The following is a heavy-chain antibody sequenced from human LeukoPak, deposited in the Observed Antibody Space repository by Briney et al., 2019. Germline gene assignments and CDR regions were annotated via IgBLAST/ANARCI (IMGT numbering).Heavy chain of an antibody. CDR3: AKGVKVPLLRYFSYYMDV. V-gene: IGHV3-30*02. D-gene: IGHD3-9*01. CDR1: GFTFSSYG. Sequence: TGGSLRLSCAASGFTFSSYGMHWVRQAPGKGLEWVAFMRYDGSNRNYADSVKGRFTISRDNSKNTLYLQMNSLGAEDTAVYYCAKGVKVPLLRYFSYYMDVWGKGTTVTISS. J-gene: IGHJ6*03. CDR2: MRYDGSNR.